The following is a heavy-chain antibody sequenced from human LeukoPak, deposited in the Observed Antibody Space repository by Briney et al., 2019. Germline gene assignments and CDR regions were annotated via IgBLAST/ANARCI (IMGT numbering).Heavy chain of an antibody. CDR2: ISAYNGNT. CDR3: ARERVGTIFGVGAFDI. D-gene: IGHD3-3*01. J-gene: IGHJ3*02. V-gene: IGHV1-18*01. CDR1: GYTFTSYG. Sequence: ASVKVSCKASGYTFTSYGISWVRQAPGQGLEWMGWISAYNGNTNYAQKLQGRVTMTTDTSTSTAYMELRSLRSDDTAVYYCARERVGTIFGVGAFDIWGQGTMVTVSS.